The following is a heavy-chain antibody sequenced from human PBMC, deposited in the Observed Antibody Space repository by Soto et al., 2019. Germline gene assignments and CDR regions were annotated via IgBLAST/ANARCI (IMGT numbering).Heavy chain of an antibody. CDR3: ARWESSDWYLGI. CDR2: VNQDGTQK. D-gene: IGHD6-19*01. CDR1: GFTFSGYW. Sequence: EVQLVESGGGLVQPGGSLRLSCAGSGFTFSGYWMTWVRQPPGKGLEWVASVNQDGTQKFYVDSVKGRFTISRDNAKNSLFLQMISLRAEDTAGYYCARWESSDWYLGIWGQGTLVTVSS. J-gene: IGHJ4*02. V-gene: IGHV3-7*03.